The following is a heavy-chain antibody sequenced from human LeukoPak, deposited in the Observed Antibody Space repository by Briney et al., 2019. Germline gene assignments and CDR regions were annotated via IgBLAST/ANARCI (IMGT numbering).Heavy chain of an antibody. CDR2: INSDGSST. Sequence: GGSLRLSCAASGFTFSSYWMHWVRQSPEKGLVWVSHINSDGSSTSYADYVKGRFTISRDNAKNTLYLQMNSLRAEDTAVYYCARVAVTYRSDWPLDYWGQGTLVTVSS. D-gene: IGHD6-19*01. J-gene: IGHJ4*02. CDR1: GFTFSSYW. CDR3: ARVAVTYRSDWPLDY. V-gene: IGHV3-74*01.